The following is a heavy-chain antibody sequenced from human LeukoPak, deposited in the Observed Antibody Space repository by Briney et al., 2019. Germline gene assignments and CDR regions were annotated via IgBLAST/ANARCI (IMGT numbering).Heavy chain of an antibody. D-gene: IGHD4-17*01. Sequence: SQTLSLTCTVSGDSISGADYYWSWIRQPPGKGLEWIAYVYYSGSTYYSPSLKSRLTISVDTSKNQFSLKLNSVTAADTAVYYCARGGGGSSTVTTYWFDPWGQGALVTVSS. J-gene: IGHJ5*02. CDR1: GDSISGADYY. V-gene: IGHV4-30-4*01. CDR3: ARGGGGSSTVTTYWFDP. CDR2: VYYSGST.